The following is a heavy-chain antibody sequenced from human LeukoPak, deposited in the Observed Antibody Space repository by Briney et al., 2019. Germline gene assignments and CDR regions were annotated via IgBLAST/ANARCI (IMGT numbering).Heavy chain of an antibody. J-gene: IGHJ4*02. Sequence: SETLSLTCIVSGASIRDYYWNWIRQXPGXXXXXXGSIYYNGNTNQXXSPKSRLTMXLDTSKRKFSLKRTSATAADTAMYYCARGSPARASPLDYWGQGTLVTVSS. CDR3: ARGSPARASPLDY. CDR1: GASIRDYY. CDR2: IYYNGNT. V-gene: IGHV4-59*08. D-gene: IGHD1-26*01.